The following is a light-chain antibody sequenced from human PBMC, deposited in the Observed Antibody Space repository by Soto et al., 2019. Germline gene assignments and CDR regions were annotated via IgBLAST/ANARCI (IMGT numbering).Light chain of an antibody. V-gene: IGKV1-39*01. J-gene: IGKJ5*01. CDR1: ESIARH. CDR3: QQTYSTLSIT. CDR2: AAS. Sequence: DIQMTQSPSSLSASVGDRVTITCRASESIARHLNWYQQKPGKAPKLLIYAASSLQNGVPSRFRRGGSGPAFTLTISNLQPEDFATYYCQQTYSTLSITFGQGTRLEI.